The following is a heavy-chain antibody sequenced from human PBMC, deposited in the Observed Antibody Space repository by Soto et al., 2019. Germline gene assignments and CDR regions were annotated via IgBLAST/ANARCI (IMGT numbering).Heavy chain of an antibody. Sequence: QTGGSLRLSCAASGFTFSSYGMHWVRQAPGKGLEWVAVISYDGSNKYYADSVKGRFTISRDNSKNTLYLQMNSLRAEDTAVYYCAKDPTHYSSSWYGHYGMDAWGQGTTVTVS. D-gene: IGHD6-13*01. CDR2: ISYDGSNK. CDR3: AKDPTHYSSSWYGHYGMDA. J-gene: IGHJ6*02. CDR1: GFTFSSYG. V-gene: IGHV3-30*18.